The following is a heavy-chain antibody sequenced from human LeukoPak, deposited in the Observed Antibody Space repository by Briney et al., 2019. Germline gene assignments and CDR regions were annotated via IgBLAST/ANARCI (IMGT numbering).Heavy chain of an antibody. Sequence: SETLSLTCAVCGESFSGYYWSWIRQPPGKGLEWIGEINDSGTTNYNPSLKSRVTISIDSSKNQFSLKLSSVTAADTAVYYCARGASCGGDCYWEDYYYYGTDVWGQGTTVTVSS. CDR1: GESFSGYY. D-gene: IGHD2-21*02. CDR3: ARGASCGGDCYWEDYYYYGTDV. V-gene: IGHV4-34*01. CDR2: INDSGTT. J-gene: IGHJ6*02.